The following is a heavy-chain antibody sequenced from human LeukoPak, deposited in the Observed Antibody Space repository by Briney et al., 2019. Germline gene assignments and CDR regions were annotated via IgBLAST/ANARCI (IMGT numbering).Heavy chain of an antibody. CDR1: RFSFGDYA. V-gene: IGHV3-49*04. CDR3: SRVFYSSGSYYSPLDS. Sequence: GGSLRLSCIASRFSFGDYALSWVRQAPGKGLEWVGFIRSKAYGETTEYAASVKGRFTISRDDSKSIAYLQMNSLKTEDTAVYYCSRVFYSSGSYYSPLDSWGQGTLVTVSS. CDR2: IRSKAYGETT. J-gene: IGHJ4*02. D-gene: IGHD3-10*01.